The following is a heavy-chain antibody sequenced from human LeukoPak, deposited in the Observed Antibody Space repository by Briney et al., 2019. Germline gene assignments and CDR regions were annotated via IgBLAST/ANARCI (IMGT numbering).Heavy chain of an antibody. D-gene: IGHD6-19*01. Sequence: QPGRSLRLSCAASGFTFTTYWLGWVRQPPGKGLEWVANIKQDGTEKYYVDSVKGRFTISRDNAKNSLYLQMNSLRAEDTAVYYCARDRAIAVAGTGSTDYWGQGTLVTVSS. CDR1: GFTFTTYW. CDR2: IKQDGTEK. V-gene: IGHV3-7*01. CDR3: ARDRAIAVAGTGSTDY. J-gene: IGHJ4*02.